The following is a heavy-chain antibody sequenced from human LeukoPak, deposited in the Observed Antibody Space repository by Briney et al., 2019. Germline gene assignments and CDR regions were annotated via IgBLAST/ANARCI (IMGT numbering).Heavy chain of an antibody. V-gene: IGHV4-34*01. J-gene: IGHJ4*02. CDR1: GGSFSGYY. CDR2: INHSGST. Sequence: SETLSLTCAVYGGSFSGYYWSWIRQPPGKGLEWIGEINHSGSTNYNPSLKSRVTVSVDTSKSQFSLKLSSVAAADTAVYYCARASNVLLWFGELLERNYFDYWGQGTLVTVSS. D-gene: IGHD3-10*01. CDR3: ARASNVLLWFGELLERNYFDY.